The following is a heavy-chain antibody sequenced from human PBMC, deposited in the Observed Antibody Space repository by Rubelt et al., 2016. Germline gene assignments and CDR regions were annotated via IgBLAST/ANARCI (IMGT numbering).Heavy chain of an antibody. CDR1: GYSFTSYW. J-gene: IGHJ4*02. CDR2: IDPSDSYT. CDR3: AIYDFWSGYYLDY. V-gene: IGHV5-10-1*01. D-gene: IGHD3-3*01. Sequence: EVQLVQSGAEAKKPGESLKISCKGSGYSFTSYWISWVRQMPGKGLEWMGRIDPSDSYTNYSPSFHGPVTISADKSISTAYLQWSSLKSSATAMYYCAIYDFWSGYYLDYWGQGTLVTVSS.